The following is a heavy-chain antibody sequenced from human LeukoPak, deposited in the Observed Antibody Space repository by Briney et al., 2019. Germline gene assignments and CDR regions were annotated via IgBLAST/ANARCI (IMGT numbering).Heavy chain of an antibody. CDR1: GFTFRDYN. Sequence: PGGSLRLSCTASGFTFRDYNINWFRQAPGKGLEWVGRSKNKANSYITQYAAFVQGRFTISRDDSKNSLYLQINSLKTEDTAVYYCARDDSGQGDYWGQGTLVTVSS. CDR2: SKNKANSYIT. CDR3: ARDDSGQGDY. D-gene: IGHD5-12*01. J-gene: IGHJ4*02. V-gene: IGHV3-72*01.